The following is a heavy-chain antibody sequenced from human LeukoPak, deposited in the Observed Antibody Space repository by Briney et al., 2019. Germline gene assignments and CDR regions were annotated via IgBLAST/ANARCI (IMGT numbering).Heavy chain of an antibody. J-gene: IGHJ4*02. CDR1: GYTFTSYY. CDR3: ARDSYYDFWSGYYTTTYYFDC. D-gene: IGHD3-3*01. V-gene: IGHV1-46*01. CDR2: INPSGGST. Sequence: ASVKVSCKASGYTFTSYYMHWVRQAPGQGLEWMGIINPSGGSTSYAQKFQGRVTMTRDTSTSTVYMELSSLRSEDTAVYCCARDSYYDFWSGYYTTTYYFDCWGQGTLVTVSS.